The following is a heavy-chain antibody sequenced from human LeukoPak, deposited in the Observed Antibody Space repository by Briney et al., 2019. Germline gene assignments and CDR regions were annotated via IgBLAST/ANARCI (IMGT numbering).Heavy chain of an antibody. CDR1: GGSISSSSYY. Sequence: SETLSLTCTVSGGSISSSSYYWSWIRQPPGKGLEWIGEINHSGSTNYNPSLKSRVTISVDTSKNQFSLKLSSVTAADTAVYYCASTSLGWPLAARTSNWFDPWGQGTLVTVSS. V-gene: IGHV4-39*07. D-gene: IGHD3-3*01. CDR3: ASTSLGWPLAARTSNWFDP. J-gene: IGHJ5*02. CDR2: INHSGST.